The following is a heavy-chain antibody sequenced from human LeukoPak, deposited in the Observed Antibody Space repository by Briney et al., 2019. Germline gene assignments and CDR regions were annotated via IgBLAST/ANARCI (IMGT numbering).Heavy chain of an antibody. J-gene: IGHJ3*02. Sequence: SETLSLTCTVSGGSISSYYWSWIRQPPGKGLEWIGYMYYSGSTNYNPSTNYNPSLKSRVTISVDTSKNQFPLKLSSVTAADTAVYYCARGGSGWYGGDAFDIWGQGTMVTVSS. D-gene: IGHD6-19*01. CDR1: GGSISSYY. CDR2: MYYSGST. CDR3: ARGGSGWYGGDAFDI. V-gene: IGHV4-59*12.